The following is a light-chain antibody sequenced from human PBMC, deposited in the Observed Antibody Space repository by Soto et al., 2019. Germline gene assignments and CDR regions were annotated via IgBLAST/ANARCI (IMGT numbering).Light chain of an antibody. CDR2: GDT. CDR3: QSYDGDDHVV. Sequence: FMLTHPHSVSESPGKTVTISCTRSSGSIASNSVQWYQQRPGSAPTTVIYGDTQRPSGVPDRFSGSIDSSSNSASLTISGLKTEDEADFYCQSYDGDDHVVFGGGTKLTVL. V-gene: IGLV6-57*04. J-gene: IGLJ2*01. CDR1: SGSIASNS.